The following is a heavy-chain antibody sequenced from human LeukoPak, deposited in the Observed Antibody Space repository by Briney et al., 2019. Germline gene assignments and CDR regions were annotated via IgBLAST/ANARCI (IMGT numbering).Heavy chain of an antibody. J-gene: IGHJ4*02. V-gene: IGHV4-59*01. CDR1: GGSISSYY. CDR2: IYYSGST. Sequence: SETLSLTCTVSGGSISSYYWSWIRQPPGKGLEWIGYIYYSGSTNYNPSLKSRVTISVDTSKNQFSLKLSSVTAADTAVYYCARYGEAGFDYWGQGTLVTVSS. CDR3: ARYGEAGFDY. D-gene: IGHD7-27*01.